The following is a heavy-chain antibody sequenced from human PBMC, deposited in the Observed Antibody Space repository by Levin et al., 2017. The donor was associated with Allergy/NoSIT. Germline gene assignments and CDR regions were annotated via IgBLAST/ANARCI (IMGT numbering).Heavy chain of an antibody. J-gene: IGHJ4*02. CDR1: GGSISSGGYY. V-gene: IGHV4-31*03. D-gene: IGHD4-17*01. CDR3: ARGRHTTVTGVFDY. CDR2: IYYSGST. Sequence: SETLSLTCTVSGGSISSGGYYWSWIRQHPGKGLEWIGYIYYSGSTYYNPSLKSRVTISVDTSKNQFSLKLSSVTAADTAVYYCARGRHTTVTGVFDYWGQGTLVTVSS.